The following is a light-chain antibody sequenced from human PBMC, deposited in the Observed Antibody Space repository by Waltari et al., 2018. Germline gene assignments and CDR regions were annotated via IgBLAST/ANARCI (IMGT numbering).Light chain of an antibody. Sequence: DIQMTQSPSSLTASVGDRVTITRQASQDITNCLNWYQQKPGQAPKLLIYDASNLKPGVPSRFSGRGFGTDFTFTISSLQPEDVATYYCQQYDVLQYTFGPGTKVNLK. J-gene: IGKJ3*01. CDR1: QDITNC. CDR2: DAS. V-gene: IGKV1-33*01. CDR3: QQYDVLQYT.